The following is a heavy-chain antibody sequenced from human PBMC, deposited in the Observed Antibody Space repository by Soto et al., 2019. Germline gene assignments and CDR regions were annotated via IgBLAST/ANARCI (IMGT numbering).Heavy chain of an antibody. D-gene: IGHD3-22*01. J-gene: IGHJ6*02. CDR2: ILPIFGTA. CDR3: AREMGSSGYGDMEV. V-gene: IGHV1-69*01. CDR1: GGTFSSYA. Sequence: QVQLVQSGAEVKKPGSSVKVSCTASGGTFSSYAISWVRQSPGQGLEWMGGILPIFGTANYAQKFQGRVKITPAESTSTAYMERSRVRSDDTAVYYCAREMGSSGYGDMEVWGQGNTVTVAS.